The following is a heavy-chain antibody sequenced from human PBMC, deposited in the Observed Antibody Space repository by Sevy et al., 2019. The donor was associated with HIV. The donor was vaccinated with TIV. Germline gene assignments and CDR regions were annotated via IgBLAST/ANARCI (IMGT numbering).Heavy chain of an antibody. V-gene: IGHV1-18*01. CDR2: ISAYDGNT. Sequence: ASVKVSCKASGYTFTSYGISWVRQAPGQGLEWMGWISAYDGNTNYAQKLQGRVTMTTDTSTSTAYMELRSLRSDDTAVYYCAREMAAAGTELGYYFDYWGQGTLVTVSS. D-gene: IGHD6-13*01. CDR3: AREMAAAGTELGYYFDY. CDR1: GYTFTSYG. J-gene: IGHJ4*02.